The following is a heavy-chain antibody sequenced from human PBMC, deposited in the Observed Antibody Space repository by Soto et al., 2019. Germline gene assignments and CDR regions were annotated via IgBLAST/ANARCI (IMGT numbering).Heavy chain of an antibody. Sequence: QVQLVQSGAEVKKPGASVKVSCKASGYTVTSYDSNWVRQATGQGLERMGWMNANSGNTGYAQKFQGRGTMTRNTSISTAYMELSSLRSEDTAVYYCARYAASLDIPLDYWGQGTLVTVSS. CDR1: GYTVTSYD. J-gene: IGHJ4*02. CDR3: ARYAASLDIPLDY. D-gene: IGHD2-2*01. V-gene: IGHV1-8*01. CDR2: MNANSGNT.